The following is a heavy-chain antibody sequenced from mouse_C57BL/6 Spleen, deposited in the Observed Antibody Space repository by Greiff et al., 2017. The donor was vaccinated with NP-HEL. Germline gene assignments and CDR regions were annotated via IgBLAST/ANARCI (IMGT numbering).Heavy chain of an antibody. CDR1: GYTFTDYY. V-gene: IGHV1-19*01. D-gene: IGHD3-3*01. CDR2: INPYNGGT. CDR3: ARLGAGTGAMDY. J-gene: IGHJ4*01. Sequence: VQLQQSGPVLVKPGASVKMSCKASGYTFTDYYMNWVKQSHGKSLEWIGVINPYNGGTSYNQQFKGKATLTVGKSSSTAYMALNSLTSEDSAVYYCARLGAGTGAMDYWGQGTSVTVSS.